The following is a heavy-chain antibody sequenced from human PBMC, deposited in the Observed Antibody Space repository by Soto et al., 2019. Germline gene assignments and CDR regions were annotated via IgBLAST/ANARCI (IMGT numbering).Heavy chain of an antibody. CDR1: GFTFSSYD. Sequence: GGSLRLSCAASGFTFSSYDMHWVRQATGKGLEWVSAIGTAGDTYYPGSVKGRFTISRENAKNSLYLQMNSLRAGDTAVYYCARGYYYDSSGSAGHAFDIWGQGTMVTVSS. D-gene: IGHD3-22*01. CDR3: ARGYYYDSSGSAGHAFDI. J-gene: IGHJ3*02. CDR2: IGTAGDT. V-gene: IGHV3-13*01.